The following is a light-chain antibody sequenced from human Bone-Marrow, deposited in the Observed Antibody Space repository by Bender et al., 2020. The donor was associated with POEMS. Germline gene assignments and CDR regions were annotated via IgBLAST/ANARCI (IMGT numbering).Light chain of an antibody. V-gene: IGLV1-44*01. CDR1: NSNIGTNA. J-gene: IGLJ3*02. CDR3: AAWDAGLSGGV. CDR2: SDN. Sequence: QSVLTQPPSASGTPGPRVTISCSGSNSNIGTNAVNWYQQFPGTAPKLLIYSDNQRPSGVPDRFYAFTSGTSASLAISGLQSEDEADYYCAAWDAGLSGGVYGGGTKLTVL.